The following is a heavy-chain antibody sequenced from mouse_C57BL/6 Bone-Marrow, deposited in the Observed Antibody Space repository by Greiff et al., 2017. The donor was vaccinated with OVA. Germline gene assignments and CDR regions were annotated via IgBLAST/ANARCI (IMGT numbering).Heavy chain of an antibody. V-gene: IGHV1-69*01. CDR1: GYTFTSYW. D-gene: IGHD3-3*01. CDR2: IDPSDSYT. J-gene: IGHJ4*01. CDR3: AREGQGAMDY. Sequence: VQLQQPGAELVMPGASVKLSCKASGYTFTSYWMHWVKQRPGQGLEWIGEIDPSDSYTNYNQKFKGKSTLTVDKSSSTAYMQLSSLTSEDSAAYYCAREGQGAMDYWGQGTSVTVSS.